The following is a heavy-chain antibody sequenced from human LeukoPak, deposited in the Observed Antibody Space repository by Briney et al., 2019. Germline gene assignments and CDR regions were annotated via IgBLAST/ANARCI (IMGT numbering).Heavy chain of an antibody. D-gene: IGHD3-16*01. CDR1: GGSISSYY. CDR3: ARDRMITFGGVNPPRY. J-gene: IGHJ4*02. V-gene: IGHV4-4*07. CDR2: IYTSGST. Sequence: SETLSLTCTVSGGSISSYYWSWIQQPAGKGLEWIGRIYTSGSTNYNPSLKSRVTISVDTSKNQFSLKLSSVTAADTAVYYCARDRMITFGGVNPPRYWGQGTLVTVSS.